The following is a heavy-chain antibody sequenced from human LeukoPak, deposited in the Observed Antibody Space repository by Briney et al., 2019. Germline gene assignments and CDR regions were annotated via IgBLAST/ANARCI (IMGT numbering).Heavy chain of an antibody. J-gene: IGHJ5*02. CDR1: GGSISSYY. Sequence: SETLSLTCTVSGGSISSYYWSWIRQPPGKGLEWIGYIYTSGSTNYNPSLKSRVTISVDTSKNQFSLKLSSVTAADTAVYYCARSVHIVVVTAIPDWFDPWGQGTLVTVSS. CDR2: IYTSGST. D-gene: IGHD2-21*02. V-gene: IGHV4-4*09. CDR3: ARSVHIVVVTAIPDWFDP.